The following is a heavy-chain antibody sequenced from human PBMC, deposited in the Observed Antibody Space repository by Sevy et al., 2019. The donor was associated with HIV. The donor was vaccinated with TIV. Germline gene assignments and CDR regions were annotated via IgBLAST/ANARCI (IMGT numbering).Heavy chain of an antibody. V-gene: IGHV3-48*03. CDR2: IYASGSPI. Sequence: GGPLRLSCEGSGFTFRSYEMNWVRQAPGKGLEWISYIYASGSPIYYSDSVRGRFTISRDDAKNSLYLQMDDLRVDDTATYYCARKVGYYYYYGMDVWGQGTTVTVSS. CDR3: ARKVGYYYYYGMDV. CDR1: GFTFRSYE. J-gene: IGHJ6*02.